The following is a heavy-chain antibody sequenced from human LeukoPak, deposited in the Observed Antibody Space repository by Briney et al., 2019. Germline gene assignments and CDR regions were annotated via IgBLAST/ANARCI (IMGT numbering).Heavy chain of an antibody. CDR3: AKDQNPVRGVTQLDY. CDR2: ISYDGSNK. Sequence: GGSLRLSCAASGFTFSRYGMHWVRQAPGKGLEWVAVISYDGSNKYYADSVKGRFTISRDNSKNTLYLQMNSLRAEDTAVYYCAKDQNPVRGVTQLDYWGQGTLVTVSS. D-gene: IGHD3-10*01. V-gene: IGHV3-30*18. CDR1: GFTFSRYG. J-gene: IGHJ4*02.